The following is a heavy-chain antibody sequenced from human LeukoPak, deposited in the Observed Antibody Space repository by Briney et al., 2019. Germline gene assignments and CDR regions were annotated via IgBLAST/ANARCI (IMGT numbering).Heavy chain of an antibody. V-gene: IGHV4-30-2*01. Sequence: PSETLSLTCTVSGGSISGGGYYWSWIRQPPGKGLEWIGYIYHSGSTYYNPSLKSRVTISVDRSKNQFSLKLSSVTAADTAVYYCARAPLGSSSWYYFDYWGQGTLVTVSS. D-gene: IGHD6-13*01. J-gene: IGHJ4*02. CDR3: ARAPLGSSSWYYFDY. CDR1: GGSISGGGYY. CDR2: IYHSGST.